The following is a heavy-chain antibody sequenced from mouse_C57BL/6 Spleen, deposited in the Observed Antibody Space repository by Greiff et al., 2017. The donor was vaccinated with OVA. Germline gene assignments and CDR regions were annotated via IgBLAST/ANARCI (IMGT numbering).Heavy chain of an antibody. CDR1: GYSITSGYD. J-gene: IGHJ3*01. V-gene: IGHV3-1*01. CDR2: ISYSGST. Sequence: EVKLVESGPGMVKPSQSLSLTCTVTGYSITSGYDWHWIRHFPGNKLEWMGYISYSGSTNYNPSLKSRISITHDTSKNHFFLKLNSVTTEDTATYYCARTNDYGFAYWGQGTLVTVSA. CDR3: ARTNDYGFAY. D-gene: IGHD2-4*01.